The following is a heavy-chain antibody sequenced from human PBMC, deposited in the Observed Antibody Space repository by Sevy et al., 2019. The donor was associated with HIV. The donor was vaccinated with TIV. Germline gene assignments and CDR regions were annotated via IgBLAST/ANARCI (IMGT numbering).Heavy chain of an antibody. CDR3: VKDRIETILWSKGDWFDP. V-gene: IGHV3-64D*06. CDR2: LSSDNAGST. Sequence: GGSLRLSCSASGFTFSNYAMHWVRQAPGKGLEYVSGLSSDNAGSTYYADSVNGRFTISRDNSKITLYLQMSSLRTEDTDVYYCVKDRIETILWSKGDWFDPWGQGTLVTVSS. CDR1: GFTFSNYA. J-gene: IGHJ5*02. D-gene: IGHD3-9*01.